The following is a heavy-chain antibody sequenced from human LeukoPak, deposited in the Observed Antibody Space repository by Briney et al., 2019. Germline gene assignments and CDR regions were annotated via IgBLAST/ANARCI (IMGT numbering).Heavy chain of an antibody. CDR2: ISSSGSTI. J-gene: IGHJ4*02. CDR1: GFTFSSYW. V-gene: IGHV3-48*04. D-gene: IGHD4-17*01. CDR3: ARWNDYGETFDY. Sequence: GGSLRLSCAASGFTFSSYWMHWVRQAPGKGLEWVSYISSSGSTIYYADSVKGRFTISRDNAKNSLYLQMNSLRAEDTAVYYCARWNDYGETFDYWGQGTLVTVSS.